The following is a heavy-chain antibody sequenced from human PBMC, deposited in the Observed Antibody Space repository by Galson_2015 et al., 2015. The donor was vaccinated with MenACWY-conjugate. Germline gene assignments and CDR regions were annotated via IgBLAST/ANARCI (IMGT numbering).Heavy chain of an antibody. J-gene: IGHJ4*02. CDR3: AKGGYGGYLGGHFDY. CDR1: EFTLSGYW. D-gene: IGHD4-17*01. CDR2: INSDGSST. Sequence: SLRLSCAASEFTLSGYWMHWVRQAPGKGLVWVSRINSDGSSTSYAESVKGRFTLSRDNSKNTLYLQMNSLRAEDTAVYYCAKGGYGGYLGGHFDYWGQGTLVTVSS. V-gene: IGHV3-74*01.